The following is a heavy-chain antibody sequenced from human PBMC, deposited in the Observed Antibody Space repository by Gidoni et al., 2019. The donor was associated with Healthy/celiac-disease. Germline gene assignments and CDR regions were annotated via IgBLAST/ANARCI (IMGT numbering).Heavy chain of an antibody. CDR2: IYYRGST. V-gene: IGHV4-39*02. D-gene: IGHD5-18*01. Sequence: QPQLQESGPGLVKPSETLSLTCTVSGGSISSSSYYWGWTRQPPGKGLEWIGSIYYRGSTYSIPSLTSRVPISVNTCKDQFSLKLSSVTAADAAVYYCARERTAMDTDYWGQGTLVTVSS. CDR3: ARERTAMDTDY. CDR1: GGSISSSSYY. J-gene: IGHJ4*02.